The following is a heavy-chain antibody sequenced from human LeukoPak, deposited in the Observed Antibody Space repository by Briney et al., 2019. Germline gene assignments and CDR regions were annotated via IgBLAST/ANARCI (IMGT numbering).Heavy chain of an antibody. J-gene: IGHJ6*02. CDR3: ARIVWGQQLVPPLYYDYGMDV. CDR2: IDWDDYK. CDR1: GFSLSTSGMC. Sequence: SGPTLVNPTQTRTLTCTLSGFSLSTSGMCVSWIRQPPGKALEWLARIDWDDYKYYSTSLKTRLTISKDTSKNQVVLTMTNMDPVDTATYYCARIVWGQQLVPPLYYDYGMDVWGQGTTVTVSS. V-gene: IGHV2-70*11. D-gene: IGHD6-13*01.